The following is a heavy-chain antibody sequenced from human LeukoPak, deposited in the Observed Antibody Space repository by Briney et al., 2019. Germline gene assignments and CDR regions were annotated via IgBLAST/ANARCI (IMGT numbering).Heavy chain of an antibody. V-gene: IGHV3-74*01. CDR3: ASFGISWTSAY. J-gene: IGHJ4*02. CDR2: ISDGGSYR. Sequence: GGSLRLSCEASGFSFSMHWMHWIRQPPGKGLVWVARISDGGSYRSHVGSVEGRFTISRDNVRNILYLHMNDLRGEDTAVYYCASFGISWTSAYWGQGTLVTVSS. D-gene: IGHD2-21*01. CDR1: GFSFSMHW.